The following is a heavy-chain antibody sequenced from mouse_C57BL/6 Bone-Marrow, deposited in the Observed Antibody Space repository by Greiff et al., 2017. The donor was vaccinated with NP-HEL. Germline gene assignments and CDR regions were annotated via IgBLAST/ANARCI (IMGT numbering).Heavy chain of an antibody. Sequence: EVQLQQSGPELVKPGDSVKISCKASGYSFTGYFMNWVMQSHGKSLEWIGRINPYNGDTFYNQKFKGKATLTVDKSSSTAHMELRSLTSEDSAVYYCARLGNGRAPMDYWGQGTSVTVSS. J-gene: IGHJ4*01. CDR1: GYSFTGYF. D-gene: IGHD1-1*01. V-gene: IGHV1-20*01. CDR2: INPYNGDT. CDR3: ARLGNGRAPMDY.